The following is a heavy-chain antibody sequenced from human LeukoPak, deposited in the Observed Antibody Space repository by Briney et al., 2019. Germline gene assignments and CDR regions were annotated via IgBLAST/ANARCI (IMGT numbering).Heavy chain of an antibody. CDR1: GCTFTSYD. Sequence: ASVKVSCKASGCTFTSYDINWVRQATGQGLEWMGWMNPNSGNTGYAQKFQGRVTMTRNTSISTAYMELSSLRSEDTAVYYCARDGGMTTVTLYYFDYWGQGTLVTVSS. J-gene: IGHJ4*02. CDR3: ARDGGMTTVTLYYFDY. CDR2: MNPNSGNT. V-gene: IGHV1-8*01. D-gene: IGHD4-11*01.